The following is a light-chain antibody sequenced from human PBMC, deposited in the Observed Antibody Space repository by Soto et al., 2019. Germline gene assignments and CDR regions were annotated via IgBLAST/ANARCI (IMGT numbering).Light chain of an antibody. CDR2: EVV. CDR1: KNDIGVYDF. Sequence: QSALTQPPSASGSRGQSVTISCTGTKNDIGVYDFVSWYQHHPGKAPRLIIYEVVQRPSGVPDRFSGSKSGNTASLTVSGLQAADEGDYFCMSYAGSNTYVFGSGTKLTVL. CDR3: MSYAGSNTYV. J-gene: IGLJ1*01. V-gene: IGLV2-8*01.